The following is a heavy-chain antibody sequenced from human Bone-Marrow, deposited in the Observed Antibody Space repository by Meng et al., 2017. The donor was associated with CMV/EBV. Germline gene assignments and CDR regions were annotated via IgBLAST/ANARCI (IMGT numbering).Heavy chain of an antibody. CDR1: GGTGSSHT. CDR3: AKEGRLGFDP. V-gene: IGHV1-69*08. CDR2: IIPTLGTT. Sequence: SVKVSCKASGGTGSSHTISWVRQAPGQGLQWMGKIIPTLGTTKYAQQFQGRVTITADKSTNTAYRELSSLIFDDTAVYYCAKEGRLGFDPWGQGSLVTVSS. J-gene: IGHJ5*02. D-gene: IGHD5-12*01.